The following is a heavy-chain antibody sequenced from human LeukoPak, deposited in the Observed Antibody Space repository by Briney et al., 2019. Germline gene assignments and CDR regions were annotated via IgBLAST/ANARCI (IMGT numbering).Heavy chain of an antibody. CDR2: MSPNSGNA. V-gene: IGHV1-8*01. J-gene: IGHJ5*02. CDR1: GYTFTSYD. D-gene: IGHD3-10*01. CDR3: ARDGSGTYWAYYNWFDP. Sequence: ASVKVSCKASGYTFTSYDINWVRQATGQGLEWMGWMSPNSGNAGYAQKFQGRVTMTRNTSISTAYMELSNLRPEDTAVYYCARDGSGTYWAYYNWFDPWGQGTLVTVSS.